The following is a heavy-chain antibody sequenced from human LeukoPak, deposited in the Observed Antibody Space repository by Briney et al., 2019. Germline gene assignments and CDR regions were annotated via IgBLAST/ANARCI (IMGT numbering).Heavy chain of an antibody. D-gene: IGHD5-24*01. V-gene: IGHV4-59*01. CDR3: TRGGEMATVDY. CDR2: MYYSGST. J-gene: IGHJ4*02. CDR1: GGSISIYY. Sequence: SETLSLTCTVSGGSISIYYWSWIRQPPGEGLEWIGYMYYSGSTNYNPSLKSRVTISVDTSKNQFSLKLSSVTAADTAVYYCTRGGEMATVDYWGQGTLVTVSS.